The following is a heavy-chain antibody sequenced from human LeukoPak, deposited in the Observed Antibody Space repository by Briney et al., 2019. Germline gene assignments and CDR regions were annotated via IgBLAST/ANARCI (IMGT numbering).Heavy chain of an antibody. CDR3: ARRRGLGYCSSTSCYAGYFDY. CDR1: GFTFDDYA. J-gene: IGHJ4*02. Sequence: PGGSLRLSYAASGFTFDDYAMHWVRQAPGKGLEWVSGISWNSGSIGYADSVKGRFTISRDNAKNSLYLQMNSLRAEDTALYYCARRRGLGYCSSTSCYAGYFDYWGQGTLVTVSS. CDR2: ISWNSGSI. D-gene: IGHD2-2*01. V-gene: IGHV3-9*01.